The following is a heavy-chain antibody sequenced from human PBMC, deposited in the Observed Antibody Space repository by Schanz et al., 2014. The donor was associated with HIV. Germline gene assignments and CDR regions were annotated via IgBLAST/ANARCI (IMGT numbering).Heavy chain of an antibody. J-gene: IGHJ4*02. CDR2: ISGSGIST. D-gene: IGHD6-13*01. CDR3: ARGEQQLPN. CDR1: GFTFSSYA. V-gene: IGHV3-23*04. Sequence: VQLAESGGGLVKPGGSLRLSCAASGFTFSSYAMSWVRQAPGKGLEWVSVISGSGISTYYADSVKGRFTISRDNAKNSLYLQMNSLKAEDTAVYYCARGEQQLPNWGQGTLVTVSS.